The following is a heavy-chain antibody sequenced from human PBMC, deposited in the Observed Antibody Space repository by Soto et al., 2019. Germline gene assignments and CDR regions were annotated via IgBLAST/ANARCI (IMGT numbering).Heavy chain of an antibody. V-gene: IGHV3-30*18. CDR2: ISYDGSNK. J-gene: IGHJ6*02. CDR3: AKDGYSSSWYVKDPYGMDV. Sequence: GGSLRLSCAGSGFPFSNAWINWVRQAPGKGLEWVAVISYDGSNKYYADSVKGRFTISRDNSKNTLYLQMNSLRAEDTAVYYCAKDGYSSSWYVKDPYGMDVWGQGTTVTVSS. D-gene: IGHD6-13*01. CDR1: GFPFSNAW.